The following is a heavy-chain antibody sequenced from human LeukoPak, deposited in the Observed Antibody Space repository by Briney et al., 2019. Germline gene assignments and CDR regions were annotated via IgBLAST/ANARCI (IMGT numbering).Heavy chain of an antibody. Sequence: GRSLRLSCAASGFTFDDYAMHWVRQAPGKGLEWVSGISWNSGSIGYADSVKGRFTISRDNAKNSLYLQMNSLRAEDTALYYCAKDKGEESGVWYFDYWGQGTLVTVSS. CDR2: ISWNSGSI. CDR3: AKDKGEESGVWYFDY. V-gene: IGHV3-9*01. CDR1: GFTFDDYA. J-gene: IGHJ4*02. D-gene: IGHD1-26*01.